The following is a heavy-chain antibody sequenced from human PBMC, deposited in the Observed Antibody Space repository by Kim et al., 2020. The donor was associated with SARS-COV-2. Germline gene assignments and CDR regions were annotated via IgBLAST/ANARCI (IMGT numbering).Heavy chain of an antibody. Sequence: GGSLRLSCAASEFTFSSYALSWVRQAPGKGLEWVSGISSSGGSTYYADSVKGRFTISRDNSKNTVYLQMNSVRAEDTAVYYCAKDLLHESRWLLGCFDYWGQGTLVTVSS. D-gene: IGHD1-26*01. CDR1: EFTFSSYA. CDR2: ISSSGGST. V-gene: IGHV3-23*01. J-gene: IGHJ4*02. CDR3: AKDLLHESRWLLGCFDY.